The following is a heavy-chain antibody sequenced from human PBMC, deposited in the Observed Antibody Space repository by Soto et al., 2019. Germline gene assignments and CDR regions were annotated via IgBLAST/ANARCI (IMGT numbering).Heavy chain of an antibody. V-gene: IGHV1-18*01. D-gene: IGHD6-19*01. J-gene: IGHJ3*02. Sequence: QVRLVQSGADVKKPGASVKVSCKASGYNFTSYGISWVRQAPGQGLEWMGWISPHNDRTKYARRFQDRVTMTTETPTGTVYMELGSLRSDDTAVYYCARDLYYSSGRYFDHDAFDIWGQGTVVTVSS. CDR3: ARDLYYSSGRYFDHDAFDI. CDR1: GYNFTSYG. CDR2: ISPHNDRT.